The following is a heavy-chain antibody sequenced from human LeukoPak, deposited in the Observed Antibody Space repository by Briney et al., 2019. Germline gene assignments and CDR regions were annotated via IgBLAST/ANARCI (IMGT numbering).Heavy chain of an antibody. Sequence: ASVKVSCKASGYTFTGYYMHWVRQAPGQGLEWMGWINPNSGGTNYAQKFQGRVTMTRDTSISTAYMELRSLRSDDTAVYYCARYSGSFPHGYWGQGTLVTVSS. J-gene: IGHJ4*02. CDR2: INPNSGGT. D-gene: IGHD1-26*01. CDR3: ARYSGSFPHGY. V-gene: IGHV1-2*02. CDR1: GYTFTGYY.